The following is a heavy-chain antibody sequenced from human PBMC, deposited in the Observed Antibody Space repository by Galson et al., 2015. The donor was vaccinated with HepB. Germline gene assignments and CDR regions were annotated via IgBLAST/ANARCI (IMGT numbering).Heavy chain of an antibody. V-gene: IGHV4-4*07. D-gene: IGHD3/OR15-3a*01. J-gene: IGHJ4*02. CDR2: IYTSGST. CDR1: GGSISSYY. CDR3: TKDGVAGKDEPWTDT. Sequence: SETLSLTCTVSGGSISSYYWSWIRQAAGKGLEWIGRIYTSGSTTYNPSLLSRITMSLDTSKNQISLNLSSVTAADTAIYYCTKDGVAGKDEPWTDTWGQGTQVTVSS.